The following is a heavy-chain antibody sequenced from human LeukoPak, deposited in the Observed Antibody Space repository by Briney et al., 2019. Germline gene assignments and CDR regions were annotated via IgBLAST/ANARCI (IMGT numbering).Heavy chain of an antibody. CDR2: INWKSNDI. J-gene: IGHJ6*03. CDR1: GFLFDDYA. Sequence: GGSLRLSCAASGFLFDDYAMHWVRQAPGKGLEWVAGINWKSNDINYGDSVKGRYTISRDNAKKSLYLEMNSLRPEDTALYYCVKDWKGYYYYMDVWGKGTTVTVSS. V-gene: IGHV3-9*01. D-gene: IGHD1-1*01. CDR3: VKDWKGYYYYMDV.